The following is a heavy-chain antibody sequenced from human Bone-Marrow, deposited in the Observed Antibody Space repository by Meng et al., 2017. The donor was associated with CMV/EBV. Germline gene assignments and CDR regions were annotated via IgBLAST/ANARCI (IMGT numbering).Heavy chain of an antibody. CDR2: IKQDGSEK. CDR3: ARDLNYSSSWSDAFDI. D-gene: IGHD6-13*01. CDR1: GFTFSDHY. V-gene: IGHV3-7*01. Sequence: GESLKISCAASGFTFSDHYMDWVRQAPGKGLEWVANIKQDGSEKYYVDSVKGRFTISRDNAKNSLYLQMNSLRAEDTAVYYCARDLNYSSSWSDAFDIWGQGTMVTVSS. J-gene: IGHJ3*02.